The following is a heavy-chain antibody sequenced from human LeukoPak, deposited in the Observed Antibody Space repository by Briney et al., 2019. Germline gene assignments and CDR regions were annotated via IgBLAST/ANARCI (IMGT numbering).Heavy chain of an antibody. CDR1: GFPLSSYE. V-gene: IGHV3-48*03. CDR3: ARDLGVGASTGTFDY. CDR2: ISSGGSTM. Sequence: GRSLRLSCVASGFPLSSYEMHWVRQAPGKGLEWVSYISSGGSTMYYADSVKGRFSISRDNAKNSLYLQMNSLRAEDTGFYYCARDLGVGASTGTFDYWGQGTRVTVSS. J-gene: IGHJ4*02. D-gene: IGHD1-26*01.